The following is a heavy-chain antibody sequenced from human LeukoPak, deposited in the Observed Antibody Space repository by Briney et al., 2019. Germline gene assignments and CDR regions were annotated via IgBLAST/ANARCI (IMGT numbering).Heavy chain of an antibody. CDR3: ARHATYSSGWYSGQPYYFDY. CDR2: IYYSGST. J-gene: IGHJ4*02. CDR1: GGSISSSSYY. V-gene: IGHV4-39*01. D-gene: IGHD6-19*01. Sequence: PSETLSLTCTVSGGSISSSSYYWGWIRQPPGKGLEWIGSIYYSGSTYYNPSLKSRVTISVDTSKNQFSLKLSSVTAADTAVYYCARHATYSSGWYSGQPYYFDYWGQGTLVTVSS.